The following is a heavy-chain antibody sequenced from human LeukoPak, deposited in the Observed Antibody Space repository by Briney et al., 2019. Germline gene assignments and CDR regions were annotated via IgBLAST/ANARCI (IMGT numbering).Heavy chain of an antibody. CDR1: GGTFSSYA. CDR2: IIPIFDTA. D-gene: IGHD1-26*01. CDR3: ARAPSKRPFGALTWGI. J-gene: IGHJ3*02. V-gene: IGHV1-69*13. Sequence: SVKVSCKASGGTFSSYAISWVRQAPGQGLEWMGGIIPIFDTANYAQKFQGRVTITADESTSTAYMELSSLRSEDTAVYYCARAPSKRPFGALTWGIWGQGTMVTVSS.